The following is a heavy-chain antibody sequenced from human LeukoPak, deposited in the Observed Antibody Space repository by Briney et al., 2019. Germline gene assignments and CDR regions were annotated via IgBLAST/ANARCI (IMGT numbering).Heavy chain of an antibody. CDR3: ARDYYYDSSGYVDY. D-gene: IGHD3-22*01. J-gene: IGHJ4*02. CDR2: ISAYNGNA. V-gene: IGHV1-18*01. Sequence: GASVKVSCEASGYTFTSYGISWVRQAPGQGLEWMGWISAYNGNANYAQNLQGRITMTTDTSTSTAYMELTSLRSDDTAVYYCARDYYYDSSGYVDYWGQGTLVTVSS. CDR1: GYTFTSYG.